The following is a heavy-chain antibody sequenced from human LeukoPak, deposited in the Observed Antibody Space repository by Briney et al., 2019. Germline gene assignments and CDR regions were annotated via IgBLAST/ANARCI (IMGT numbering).Heavy chain of an antibody. Sequence: ASVKVSCKASGGTFSSYAISWVRQAPGQGLEWMGGIIPIFGTANYAQKFQGRVTITTDESTSTAYMELSSLRSEDTAVYSCARGRLYGDYSYWGQGTLVTVSS. J-gene: IGHJ4*02. CDR1: GGTFSSYA. V-gene: IGHV1-69*05. CDR2: IIPIFGTA. CDR3: ARGRLYGDYSY. D-gene: IGHD4-17*01.